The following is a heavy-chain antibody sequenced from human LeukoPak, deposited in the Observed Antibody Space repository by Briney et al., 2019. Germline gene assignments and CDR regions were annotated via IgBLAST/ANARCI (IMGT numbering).Heavy chain of an antibody. J-gene: IGHJ6*03. V-gene: IGHV1-69*01. Sequence: SVKVSCKASGGTFSSYAISWVRQAPGQGLEWMGGIIPIFGTANYAQKFQGRVTITADESTSTAYMELSSLRSEDTAVYYCARDIHTYCSGGSCYASYYYYMDVWGKGTTVTVSS. CDR3: ARDIHTYCSGGSCYASYYYYMDV. CDR1: GGTFSSYA. D-gene: IGHD2-15*01. CDR2: IIPIFGTA.